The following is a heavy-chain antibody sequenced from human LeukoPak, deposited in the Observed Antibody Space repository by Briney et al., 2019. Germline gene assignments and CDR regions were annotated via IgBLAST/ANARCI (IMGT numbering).Heavy chain of an antibody. CDR2: VFYSGST. D-gene: IGHD3-9*01. CDR3: ATVLAGYPPSYYRYGMDV. J-gene: IGHJ6*02. V-gene: IGHV4-59*01. Sequence: SETLSLTCTDPGGSLRRVSGSSIRDTPRKGLEWIAHVFYSGSTHYNPSLKSRVSLSVDTSKNQFSLKLSSVTAADTAVYYCATVLAGYPPSYYRYGMDVWGQGTTVTVSS. CDR1: GGSLRRVS.